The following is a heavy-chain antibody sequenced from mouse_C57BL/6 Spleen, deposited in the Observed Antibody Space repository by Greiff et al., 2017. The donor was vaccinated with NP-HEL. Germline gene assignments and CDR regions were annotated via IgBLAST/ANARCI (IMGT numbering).Heavy chain of an antibody. V-gene: IGHV3-6*01. CDR2: ISYDGSN. Sequence: EVKLQESGPGLVKPSQSLSLTCSVTGYSITSGYYWNWIRQFPGNKLEWMGYISYDGSNNYNPSLKNRISITRDTSKNQFFLKLNSVTTEDTATYYCARHLVATGYFDVWGTGTTVTVSS. J-gene: IGHJ1*03. CDR1: GYSITSGYY. D-gene: IGHD1-1*01. CDR3: ARHLVATGYFDV.